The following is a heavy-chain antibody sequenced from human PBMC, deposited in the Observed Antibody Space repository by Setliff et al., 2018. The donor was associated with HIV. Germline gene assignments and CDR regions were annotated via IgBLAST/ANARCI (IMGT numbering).Heavy chain of an antibody. J-gene: IGHJ5*02. CDR2: IYYSGST. V-gene: IGHV4-39*01. CDR1: GGSISSSSYY. D-gene: IGHD6-13*01. CDR3: ARWRHSSTWYMGFDP. Sequence: PSETLSLTCTVSGGSISSSSYYWGWIRQPPGKGLEWIGSIYYSGSTYYKPSLKSRVTISVDTSKNQFSLKLTSVTAADTAVYYCARWRHSSTWYMGFDPWGRGILVT.